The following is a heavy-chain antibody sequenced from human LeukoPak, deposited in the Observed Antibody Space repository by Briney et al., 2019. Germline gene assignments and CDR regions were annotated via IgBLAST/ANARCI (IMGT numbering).Heavy chain of an antibody. CDR3: ARGHCSGGSCFPYYYYGMDV. D-gene: IGHD2-15*01. V-gene: IGHV1-2*02. Sequence: GASVKVSCKASGYTFTGYYMHWVRQAPGQGLEWMGWINPNSGGTNYAQKFQGRVTMTRDTSISTAYMELSRLRSDDTAAYYCARGHCSGGSCFPYYYYGMDVWGQGTTVTVSS. CDR1: GYTFTGYY. CDR2: INPNSGGT. J-gene: IGHJ6*02.